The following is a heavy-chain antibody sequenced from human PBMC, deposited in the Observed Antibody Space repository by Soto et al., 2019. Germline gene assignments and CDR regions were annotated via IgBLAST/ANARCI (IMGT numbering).Heavy chain of an antibody. J-gene: IGHJ6*02. Sequence: GSLRLSCAASGFTFSVYEMNWVRQAPGKGLEWISYISTSGTTIFYAGSVKGRFTISRDNAKSSLYLHMDSLRVDDTAIYYCVRGGDVDTAYHFGLDVWGQGTTVTVSS. D-gene: IGHD5-18*01. CDR1: GFTFSVYE. CDR2: ISTSGTTI. CDR3: VRGGDVDTAYHFGLDV. V-gene: IGHV3-48*03.